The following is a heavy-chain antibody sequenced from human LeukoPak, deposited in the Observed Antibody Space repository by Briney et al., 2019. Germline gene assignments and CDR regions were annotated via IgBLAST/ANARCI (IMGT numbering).Heavy chain of an antibody. J-gene: IGHJ6*02. D-gene: IGHD2-2*01. Sequence: GGSLRLSCVASGFTFGKYWMSWVRQAPGRGLEWVSSISSDSSYIYYEDSVKGRFTISRDNAKNSLYLQMNSLRAEDTAIYFCARGHCRRTSCYSSGGYYYYSMDVWGQGTTVIVSS. CDR1: GFTFGKYW. CDR3: ARGHCRRTSCYSSGGYYYYSMDV. V-gene: IGHV3-21*01. CDR2: ISSDSSYI.